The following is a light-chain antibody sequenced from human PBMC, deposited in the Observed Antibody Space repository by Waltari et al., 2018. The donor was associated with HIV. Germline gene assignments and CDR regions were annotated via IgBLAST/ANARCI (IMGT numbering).Light chain of an antibody. J-gene: IGLJ3*02. CDR3: QSYDSSLSGWV. V-gene: IGLV1-40*01. CDR2: GNS. Sequence: QSVLTQPPSVSGAPGQRVTLSCPGTTSNNGAVYDVHWYQQLPGTAPKLLTYGNSNRPSGVPDRFSGSKSGTSAALAITGLQAEDEADYYCQSYDSSLSGWVFGGGTKLTVL. CDR1: TSNNGAVYD.